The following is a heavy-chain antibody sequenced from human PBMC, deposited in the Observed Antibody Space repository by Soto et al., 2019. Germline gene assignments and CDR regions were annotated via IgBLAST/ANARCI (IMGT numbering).Heavy chain of an antibody. J-gene: IGHJ4*02. V-gene: IGHV4-39*02. CDR1: SGSISSTIYS. CDR2: IFYSGST. Sequence: SETLSLTCTVSSGSISSTIYSWDWIRQPPGKGLEWIGSIFYSGSTYYNPSLKSRVTISVDTSAGTVYMQLSSLTSEDTAVYYCARDDSGFSGSHYIDYFNYWGQGALVTVSS. CDR3: ARDDSGFSGSHYIDYFNY. D-gene: IGHD1-26*01.